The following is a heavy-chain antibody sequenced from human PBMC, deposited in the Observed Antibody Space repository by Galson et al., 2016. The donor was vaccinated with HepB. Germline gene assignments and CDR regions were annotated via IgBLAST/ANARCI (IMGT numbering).Heavy chain of an antibody. V-gene: IGHV3-23*01. D-gene: IGHD3-16*01. Sequence: SLRLSCAASGFTFSIQAMSRVRQAPGKGLEWVSLIGGTSGRTYYADPVKGRFTISRDNSKNTLYLQMNSLRAEDTAVYYCAKRGVWDVHYFDYWGQGTLVTVSS. CDR3: AKRGVWDVHYFDY. J-gene: IGHJ4*02. CDR2: IGGTSGRT. CDR1: GFTFSIQA.